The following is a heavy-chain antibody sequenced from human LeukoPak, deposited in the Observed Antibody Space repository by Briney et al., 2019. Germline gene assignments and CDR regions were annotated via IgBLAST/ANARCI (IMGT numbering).Heavy chain of an antibody. CDR2: IYYSGST. CDR3: ARAGDSSSWYALGY. Sequence: SETLSLTCTVSGGSISSYYWSWIRQPPGKGLEWIGYIYYSGSTNYNPSLKSRVTISVDTSKNQFSLKLSSVTAADTAVYYCARAGDSSSWYALGYWGQGTLVTVSS. D-gene: IGHD6-13*01. CDR1: GGSISSYY. V-gene: IGHV4-59*08. J-gene: IGHJ4*02.